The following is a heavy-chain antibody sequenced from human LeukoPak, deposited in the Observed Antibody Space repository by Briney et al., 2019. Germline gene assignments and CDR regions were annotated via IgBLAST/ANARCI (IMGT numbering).Heavy chain of an antibody. CDR2: IYYSGST. CDR3: ARRSRVRGAFDI. D-gene: IGHD3-16*01. CDR1: GGSISSSSYY. Sequence: PSETLSLTCTVSGGSISSSSYYWGWIRQPPGKGLEWIGSIYYSGSTYYNPSLKSRVTISVDTSKNQFSLKLSSVTAADTAVYYCARRSRVRGAFDIWGQGTMVTVSS. V-gene: IGHV4-39*01. J-gene: IGHJ3*02.